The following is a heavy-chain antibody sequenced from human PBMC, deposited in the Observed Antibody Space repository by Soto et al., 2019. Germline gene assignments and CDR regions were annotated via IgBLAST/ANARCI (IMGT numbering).Heavy chain of an antibody. J-gene: IGHJ4*02. Sequence: QVQLVESGGGVVQPGRSLRLSCAASGFTFSNYGMHWVRQAPGKGLEWVALIWYDGSNKYYGDSVKGRFTISRDNSKYTLYLQMNSLRAEDTAVYYCAREYTSSWPLDYWGQGTLVTVSS. CDR2: IWYDGSNK. D-gene: IGHD6-13*01. CDR3: AREYTSSWPLDY. CDR1: GFTFSNYG. V-gene: IGHV3-33*01.